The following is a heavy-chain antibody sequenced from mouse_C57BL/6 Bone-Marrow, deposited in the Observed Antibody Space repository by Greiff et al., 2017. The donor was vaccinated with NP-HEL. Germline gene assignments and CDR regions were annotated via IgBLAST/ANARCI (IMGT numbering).Heavy chain of an antibody. D-gene: IGHD1-1*01. CDR1: GFNIKDDY. CDR3: TTSGTTVVDYFDY. V-gene: IGHV14-4*01. J-gene: IGHJ2*01. CDR2: IDPENGDT. Sequence: EVQGVESGAELVRPGASVKLSCTASGFNIKDDYMHWVKQRPEQGLEWIGWIDPENGDTEYASKFQGKATITADTSSNTAYLQLSSLTSEDTAVYYCTTSGTTVVDYFDYWGQGTTLTVSS.